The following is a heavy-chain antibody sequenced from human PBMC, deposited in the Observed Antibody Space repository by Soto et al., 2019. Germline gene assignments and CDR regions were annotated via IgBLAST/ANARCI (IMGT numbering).Heavy chain of an antibody. D-gene: IGHD1-1*01. Sequence: QVQLQQWGAGLLKPSETLSLTCAVYGGFVTSGSYYWSWIRQPPGKGVAWIGEMSHSGGTHFNPSRNIRLTIAVDTSKNQFTLKRSSVTAADTALYYCARVERGTATTVVDAFDIWGPGTMVTVSS. J-gene: IGHJ3*02. CDR3: ARVERGTATTVVDAFDI. V-gene: IGHV4-34*01. CDR1: GGFVTSGSYY. CDR2: MSHSGGT.